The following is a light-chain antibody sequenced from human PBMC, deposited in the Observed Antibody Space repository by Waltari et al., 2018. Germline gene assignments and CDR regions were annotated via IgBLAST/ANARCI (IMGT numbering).Light chain of an antibody. V-gene: IGLV2-8*01. J-gene: IGLJ2*01. Sequence: QSALAQPPSASGSPGQSVTISCTGTSSDVGGYNYVSWYQQHPGKPPKLRIYEVSKRPSGVPDRFSGSKSGNTASLTVSGLQAEDEAAYYCSSYAGSNFVVFGGGTKVTVL. CDR3: SSYAGSNFVV. CDR2: EVS. CDR1: SSDVGGYNY.